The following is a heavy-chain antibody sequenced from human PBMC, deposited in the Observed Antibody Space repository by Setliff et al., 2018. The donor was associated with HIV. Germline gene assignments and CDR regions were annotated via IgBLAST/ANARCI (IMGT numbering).Heavy chain of an antibody. V-gene: IGHV5-51*01. CDR2: IYPDESDS. J-gene: IGHJ3*02. CDR1: GYSFPTYW. D-gene: IGHD3-10*01. CDR3: ARPATYGTLDAFDI. Sequence: PGESLKISCKGSGYSFPTYWIAWVRQMPGKGLEWMGVIYPDESDSRYSPSFQGQVTISADKSISTAYLQWSSLKASDTAMYYCARPATYGTLDAFDIWGQGTMVTVSS.